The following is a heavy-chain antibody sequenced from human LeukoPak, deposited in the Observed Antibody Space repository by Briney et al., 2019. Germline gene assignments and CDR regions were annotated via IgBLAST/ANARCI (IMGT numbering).Heavy chain of an antibody. V-gene: IGHV4-59*01. J-gene: IGHJ4*02. CDR2: IYYSGST. CDR1: GGSISSYY. D-gene: IGHD3-10*01. CDR3: ARGTYGSGSPFDY. Sequence: ASETLSLTCTVSGGSISSYYWSWIRQPPGKGLEWIGYIYYSGSTNYNPSLKSRVTISVDTSKNQFSLKLSSVTAADTAVYYCARGTYGSGSPFDYWGQGTLVTVSS.